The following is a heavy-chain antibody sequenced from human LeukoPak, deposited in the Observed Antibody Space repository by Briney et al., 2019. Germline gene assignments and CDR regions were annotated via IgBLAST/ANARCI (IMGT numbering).Heavy chain of an antibody. CDR3: ARDSIAARPGFDY. D-gene: IGHD6-6*01. Sequence: ASVTVSFKASGYTFTGYYMHWVRQAPGQGLEWMGWINPNSGGTNYAQKFQGRVTITRDTSISTAYMELSRMRSDDTAVYYCARDSIAARPGFDYWGQGTLVTVSS. V-gene: IGHV1-2*02. CDR1: GYTFTGYY. J-gene: IGHJ4*02. CDR2: INPNSGGT.